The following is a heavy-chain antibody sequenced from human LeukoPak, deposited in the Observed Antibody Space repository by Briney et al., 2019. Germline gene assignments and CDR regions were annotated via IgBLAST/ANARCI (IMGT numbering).Heavy chain of an antibody. V-gene: IGHV4-38-2*01. D-gene: IGHD3-10*01. Sequence: GSLRLSCAASGFTFSSYALSWVRQAPGKGLEWIGNNSGSTYYSPSLKSRVTISLDTSRNQFSLKLNSVTAADTAVYYCAKSNGYGLVDIWGQGTMVTVSS. J-gene: IGHJ3*02. CDR1: GFTFSSYA. CDR2: NSGST. CDR3: AKSNGYGLVDI.